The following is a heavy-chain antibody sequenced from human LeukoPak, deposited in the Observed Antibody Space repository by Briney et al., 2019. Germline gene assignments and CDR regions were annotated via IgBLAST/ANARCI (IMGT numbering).Heavy chain of an antibody. D-gene: IGHD3-22*01. J-gene: IGHJ4*02. V-gene: IGHV3-21*01. CDR1: GFTFSSCS. CDR2: ISSGSAYI. CDR3: ARGGTLISTAYFDY. Sequence: PGGSLRLSCEASGFTFSSCSMNWVRQAPGEGLEWVSSISSGSAYIYYADSVKGRFTISRDNAKNSLYLQMNSLRAEDTAVYYCARGGTLISTAYFDYWGQGTLVTVSS.